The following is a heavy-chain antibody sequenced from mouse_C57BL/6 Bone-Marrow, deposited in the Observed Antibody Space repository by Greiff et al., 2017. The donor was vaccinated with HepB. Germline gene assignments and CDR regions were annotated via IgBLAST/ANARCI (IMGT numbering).Heavy chain of an antibody. CDR1: GFTFSSYA. CDR3: ARDYYGSSYGWFAY. J-gene: IGHJ3*01. D-gene: IGHD1-1*01. Sequence: DVMLVGSGGGLVKPGGSLKLSCAASGFTFSSYAMSWVRQTPEKRLEWVATISDGGSYTYYPDNVKGRFTISRDNAKNNLYLQMSHLKSEDTAMYYCARDYYGSSYGWFAYWGQGTLVTVSA. V-gene: IGHV5-4*03. CDR2: ISDGGSYT.